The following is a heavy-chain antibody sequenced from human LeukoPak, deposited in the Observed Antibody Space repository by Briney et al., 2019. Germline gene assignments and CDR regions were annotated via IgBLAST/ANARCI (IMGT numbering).Heavy chain of an antibody. J-gene: IGHJ3*02. V-gene: IGHV3-33*03. Sequence: GGSLRLSCAASGFTFNSYGMHWVRQAPGKGLEWVAVIWVNGINKYYTDSVRGRFTISRDNSKNTLYLQMNSLRAEDTAVYYCAKPYSSGWTTDAFDIWGQGTMVTVSS. CDR2: IWVNGINK. CDR1: GFTFNSYG. CDR3: AKPYSSGWTTDAFDI. D-gene: IGHD6-19*01.